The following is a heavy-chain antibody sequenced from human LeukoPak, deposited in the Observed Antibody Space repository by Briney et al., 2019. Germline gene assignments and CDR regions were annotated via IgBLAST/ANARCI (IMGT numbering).Heavy chain of an antibody. CDR1: GFTFSSYD. V-gene: IGHV3-13*04. D-gene: IGHD3-9*01. J-gene: IGHJ6*02. Sequence: GGSLRLSCAASGFTFSSYDMHWVRQATGKGLEWVSAIGTAGDTYYPGSVKGRFTISRESAKNSLYLQMNSLRAGDTAVYYCARGRYFDWSYYYYGMDVWGQGTTVTVSS. CDR2: IGTAGDT. CDR3: ARGRYFDWSYYYYGMDV.